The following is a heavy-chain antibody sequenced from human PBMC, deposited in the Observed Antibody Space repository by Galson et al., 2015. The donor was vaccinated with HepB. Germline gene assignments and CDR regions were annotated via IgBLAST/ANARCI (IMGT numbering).Heavy chain of an antibody. V-gene: IGHV1-18*04. Sequence: SVKVSCKASGYPFTSYSISWVRQAPGQGLEWMGWISAYNGNTNYAQKLQGRVTMTTDTSTSTAYMELRSLRSDDTAVYYCARDPNYDFWSGYYTGWLDPWGQGTLVTVSS. J-gene: IGHJ5*02. CDR2: ISAYNGNT. CDR1: GYPFTSYS. D-gene: IGHD3-3*01. CDR3: ARDPNYDFWSGYYTGWLDP.